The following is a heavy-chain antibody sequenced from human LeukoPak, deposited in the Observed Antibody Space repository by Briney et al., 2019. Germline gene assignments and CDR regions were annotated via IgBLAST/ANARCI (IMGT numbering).Heavy chain of an antibody. V-gene: IGHV3-13*01. CDR1: GFTFSSFD. J-gene: IGHJ6*03. CDR2: IGTASDT. Sequence: GRSLRLSCAASGFTFSSFDMHWVRQPTGQGLEWVSTIGTASDTYYPGSVEGRFTLSRHNAKNSLYLQMNSLTAGDTAVYYCARGPPRGKYYYMDVWGKGTTVTVSS. CDR3: ARGPPRGKYYYMDV. D-gene: IGHD1-1*01.